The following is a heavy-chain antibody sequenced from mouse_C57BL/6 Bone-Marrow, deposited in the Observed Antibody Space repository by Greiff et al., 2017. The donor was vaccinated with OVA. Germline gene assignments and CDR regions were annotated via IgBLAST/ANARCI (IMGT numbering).Heavy chain of an antibody. CDR1: GYTFTSYW. CDR3: ARSDGFPPWFAY. D-gene: IGHD2-3*01. V-gene: IGHV1-69*01. Sequence: VQLQQPGAELVMPGASVKLSCKASGYTFTSYWMHWVKQRPGQGLEWIGEIDPSDSYTNYNQKFKGKSTLTVDKSSSTAYMQLSSLTSEDSAVYYCARSDGFPPWFAYWGQGTLVTVSA. CDR2: IDPSDSYT. J-gene: IGHJ3*01.